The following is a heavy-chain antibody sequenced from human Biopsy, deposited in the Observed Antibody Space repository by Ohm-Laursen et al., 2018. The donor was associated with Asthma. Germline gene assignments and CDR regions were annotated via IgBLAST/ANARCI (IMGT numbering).Heavy chain of an antibody. CDR1: GFTFRAHV. D-gene: IGHD6-13*01. CDR3: AKDRSGTWYGFDY. Sequence: SLRLSCAASGFTFRAHVMSWVRQAPGKGLEWVSTISGNSGITYYADSVKGRFTISRDNSQNTLYLHMDSLSAEDTAVYYCAKDRSGTWYGFDYWGQGTLVTVSS. J-gene: IGHJ4*02. CDR2: ISGNSGIT. V-gene: IGHV3-23*01.